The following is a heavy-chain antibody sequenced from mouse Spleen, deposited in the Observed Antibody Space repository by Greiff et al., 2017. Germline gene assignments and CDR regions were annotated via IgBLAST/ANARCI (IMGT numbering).Heavy chain of an antibody. CDR3: ASDFGNAWFAY. CDR2: IYPGSGST. CDR1: GYNFTSYW. J-gene: IGHJ3*01. D-gene: IGHD2-1*01. V-gene: IGHV1-55*01. Sequence: VQLQQPGAELVKPGTSVKLSCKASGYNFTSYWINWVKLRPGQGLEWIGDIYPGSGSTNYNEKFKSKATLTVDTSSSTAYMQLSSLASEDSALYYCASDFGNAWFAYWGQGTLVTVSA.